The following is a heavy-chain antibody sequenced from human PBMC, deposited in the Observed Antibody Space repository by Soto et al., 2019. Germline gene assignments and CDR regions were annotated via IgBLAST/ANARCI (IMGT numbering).Heavy chain of an antibody. D-gene: IGHD6-19*01. Sequence: QVQLQESGPGLVKPSGTLSLTCGVSRGSVSSNNWWTWVRHPPGKGLEWIGEIYQTGTTNYNPSLQSRVTISLDKSNNHFSLKLNSVTAADTAVYYWARRIALSGTAGAPGDWGQGTLVILSS. V-gene: IGHV4-4*02. CDR1: RGSVSSNNW. J-gene: IGHJ4*02. CDR3: ARRIALSGTAGAPGD. CDR2: IYQTGTT.